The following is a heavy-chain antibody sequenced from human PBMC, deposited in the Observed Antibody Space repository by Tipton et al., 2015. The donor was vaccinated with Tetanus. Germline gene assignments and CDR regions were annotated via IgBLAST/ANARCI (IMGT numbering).Heavy chain of an antibody. CDR2: IYSGGTT. Sequence: SLRLSCAASGFTFSDYSMNWAAQAPGGGLEGVSIIYSGGTTYYADSVKGRFTISRDNSRNTLYLQMSSLRAEDTAVYYCAKTISNDYVAAWGRGTLVTVSS. V-gene: IGHV3-53*01. CDR1: GFTFSDYS. CDR3: AKTISNDYVAA. D-gene: IGHD4-17*01. J-gene: IGHJ4*02.